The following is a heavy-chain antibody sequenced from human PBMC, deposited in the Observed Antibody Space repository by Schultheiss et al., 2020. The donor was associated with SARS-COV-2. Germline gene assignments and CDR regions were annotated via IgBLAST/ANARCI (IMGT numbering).Heavy chain of an antibody. Sequence: SQTLSLTCAVYGGSFSGYYWSWIRQPPGKGLEWIGSISYSGSTYYNPSLKSRVTISVDTSKNQFSLKLSSVTAADTAVYYCARDVLLWFGELRKNHYGMDVWGQGTTVTVSS. CDR2: ISYSGST. J-gene: IGHJ6*02. D-gene: IGHD3-10*01. V-gene: IGHV4-34*01. CDR3: ARDVLLWFGELRKNHYGMDV. CDR1: GGSFSGYY.